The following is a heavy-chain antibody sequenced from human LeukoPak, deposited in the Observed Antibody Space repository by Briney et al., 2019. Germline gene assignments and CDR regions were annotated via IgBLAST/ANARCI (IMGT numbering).Heavy chain of an antibody. V-gene: IGHV3-23*01. D-gene: IGHD6-6*01. Sequence: GGSLRLSCAASGFTFSSYWMSWVRQTPGKGLEWVSAISGSGGSTYYADSVKGRFTISRDNSKNTLYLQMNSLRAEDTAVYYCAKGSYSSSIHFDYWGQGTLVTVSS. CDR2: ISGSGGST. J-gene: IGHJ4*02. CDR3: AKGSYSSSIHFDY. CDR1: GFTFSSYW.